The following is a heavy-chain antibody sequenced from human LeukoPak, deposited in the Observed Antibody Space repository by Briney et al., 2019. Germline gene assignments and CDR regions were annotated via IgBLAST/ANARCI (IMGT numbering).Heavy chain of an antibody. Sequence: PGGSLRLSCAASGFTFSSYWMSWVRQAPGKGLEWVSAISDSGDSTYYADFVKGRFTISRDDSKNTLYLQMNSLRAEDTAVYYCAKDSPVCSFWGQGTLVTVSS. CDR3: AKDSPVCSF. D-gene: IGHD3-10*02. V-gene: IGHV3-23*01. CDR1: GFTFSSYW. CDR2: ISDSGDST. J-gene: IGHJ4*02.